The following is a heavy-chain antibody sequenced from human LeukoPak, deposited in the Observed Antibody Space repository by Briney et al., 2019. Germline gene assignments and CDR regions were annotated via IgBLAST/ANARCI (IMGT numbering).Heavy chain of an antibody. D-gene: IGHD2-15*01. Sequence: QPGRSLRLSSAAPGFTFSSYGMHWVRQAPGKGLGWGAVISYDGSNKYYADSVKGRFTISRDNSKNTLYLQMNSLRAEDTAVYYCAKIFCGGSCNWFDPWGQGTLVTVSS. J-gene: IGHJ5*02. CDR1: GFTFSSYG. V-gene: IGHV3-30*18. CDR2: ISYDGSNK. CDR3: AKIFCGGSCNWFDP.